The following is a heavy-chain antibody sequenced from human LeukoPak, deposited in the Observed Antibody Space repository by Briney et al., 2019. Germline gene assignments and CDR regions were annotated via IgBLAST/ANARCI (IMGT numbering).Heavy chain of an antibody. Sequence: GGSLRLSCAASGFTFRNYAMSWVRQAPGKGLEWVSAISNSGGSTYYADSVKGRFTISRDNSKNTLFLQINSLRAEDTAVYFCAKGGRNDAFDIWGQGTMVTVSS. D-gene: IGHD1-14*01. V-gene: IGHV3-23*01. CDR1: GFTFRNYA. CDR2: ISNSGGST. CDR3: AKGGRNDAFDI. J-gene: IGHJ3*02.